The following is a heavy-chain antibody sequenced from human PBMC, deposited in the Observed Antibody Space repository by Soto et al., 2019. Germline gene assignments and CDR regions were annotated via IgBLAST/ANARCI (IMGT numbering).Heavy chain of an antibody. D-gene: IGHD3-3*01. CDR2: INPNSGDT. Sequence: VQLVQSGAEVKKPGASVKVSCKASGYTFTGYYMHWVRQAPEQQLEWMGWINPNSGDTNYAQKVQGRVTMTRDTSNSPAYMELSRLRSDDTAVYYCARVLTIVGVVPAAYWGQGTLVTVAS. J-gene: IGHJ4*02. V-gene: IGHV1-2*02. CDR1: GYTFTGYY. CDR3: ARVLTIVGVVPAAY.